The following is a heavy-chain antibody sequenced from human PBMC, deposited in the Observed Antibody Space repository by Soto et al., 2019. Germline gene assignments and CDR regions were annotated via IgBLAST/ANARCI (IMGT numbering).Heavy chain of an antibody. CDR2: INPNSGGT. CDR3: ARGSAAAGSRKGFDI. CDR1: GYTFTGYY. V-gene: IGHV1-2*04. J-gene: IGHJ3*02. D-gene: IGHD6-13*01. Sequence: ASVKVSCKASGYTFTGYYMHWVRQAPGQGLEWMGWINPNSGGTNYAQKFQGWVTMTRDTSISTAYMELSRLRSDDTAVYYCARGSAAAGSRKGFDIWGQGTMVTVSS.